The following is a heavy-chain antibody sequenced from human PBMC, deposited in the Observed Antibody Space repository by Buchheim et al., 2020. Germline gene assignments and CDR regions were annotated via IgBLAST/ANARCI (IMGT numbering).Heavy chain of an antibody. D-gene: IGHD3-22*01. CDR1: GYTFTSYY. CDR3: ARNVGGDYYDSSGYQV. CDR2: INPGGGST. Sequence: QVQLVQSGAEVKKPGASVKVSCKASGYTFTSYYMHWVRQAPGQGLEWMGIINPGGGSTSYAQKFQGRVTMTRDTSTSTVYMSLSSLRSEDTAVYYCARNVGGDYYDSSGYQVWGQGTL. V-gene: IGHV1-46*01. J-gene: IGHJ4*02.